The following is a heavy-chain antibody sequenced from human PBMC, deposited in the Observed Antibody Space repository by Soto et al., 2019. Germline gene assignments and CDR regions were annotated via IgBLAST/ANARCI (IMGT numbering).Heavy chain of an antibody. CDR1: GGTFSSYA. V-gene: IGHV1-69*13. D-gene: IGHD3-9*01. CDR2: IIPIFGTA. J-gene: IGHJ5*02. Sequence: GASVKVSCKASGGTFSSYAISWVRQAPGQGLEWMGGIIPIFGTANYAQKFQGRVTITADDSTSTSYMELSSLRSEDTAVYYCAGLRDYDILTGYLNWFDPWGQGTLVTVSS. CDR3: AGLRDYDILTGYLNWFDP.